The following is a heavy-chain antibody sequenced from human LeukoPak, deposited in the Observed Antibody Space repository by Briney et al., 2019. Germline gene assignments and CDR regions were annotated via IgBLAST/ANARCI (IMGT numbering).Heavy chain of an antibody. J-gene: IGHJ4*02. Sequence: PSETLSLTCAVSGGSISSYYWSWIRQPPGKGLELIGYIFYNGNTNYNPSLRSRVTMSLDTSKNQFSLKLTSVTAADTAVYYCARDGAYGSGSYYPFDYWGQGTLVTVSS. V-gene: IGHV4-59*01. CDR2: IFYNGNT. CDR1: GGSISSYY. D-gene: IGHD3-10*01. CDR3: ARDGAYGSGSYYPFDY.